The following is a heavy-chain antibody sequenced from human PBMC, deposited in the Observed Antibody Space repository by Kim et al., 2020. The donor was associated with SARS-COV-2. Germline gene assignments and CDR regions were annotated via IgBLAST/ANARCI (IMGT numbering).Heavy chain of an antibody. V-gene: IGHV4-4*02. Sequence: SETLSLTCAVSGGSISSSNWWSWVRQPPGKGLEWIGEIYHSGSTNYNPSLKSRVTISVDKSKNQFSLKLSSVTAADTAVYYCASLAAARGYYYYGMDVWGQGTTVTVSS. CDR3: ASLAAARGYYYYGMDV. CDR1: GGSISSSNW. CDR2: IYHSGST. J-gene: IGHJ6*02. D-gene: IGHD6-13*01.